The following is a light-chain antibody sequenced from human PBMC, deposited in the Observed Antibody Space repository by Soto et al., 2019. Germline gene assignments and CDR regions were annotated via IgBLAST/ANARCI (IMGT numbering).Light chain of an antibody. V-gene: IGKV3-20*01. CDR1: QTVSRNY. CDR3: QQYGSSPQT. CDR2: GAS. J-gene: IGKJ4*01. Sequence: EIVLTQSPGTLSLSPGERATLSCRASQTVSRNYLAWYQQKPGQAPRLLIYGASSRATGIPDRFSGSGSGTDFTLTISRLEPEDFAVYYCQQYGSSPQTFGGGTKVDIK.